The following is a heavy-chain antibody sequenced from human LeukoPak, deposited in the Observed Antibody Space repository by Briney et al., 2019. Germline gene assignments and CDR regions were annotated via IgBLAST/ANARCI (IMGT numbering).Heavy chain of an antibody. CDR2: ISAYNGNT. CDR3: ARDASYIVVGMGLIDY. Sequence: GASVKVSCKASGYTFTSYGISWVRQAPGQGLEWMGWISAYNGNTNYAQKLQGRVTMTTDTSTSTAYMELRSLRSDDTAVYYCARDASYIVVGMGLIDYWGQGTLVTVSS. D-gene: IGHD2-2*01. CDR1: GYTFTSYG. J-gene: IGHJ4*02. V-gene: IGHV1-18*01.